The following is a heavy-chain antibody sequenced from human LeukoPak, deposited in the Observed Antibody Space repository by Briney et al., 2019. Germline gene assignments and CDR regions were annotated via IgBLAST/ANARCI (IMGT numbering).Heavy chain of an antibody. CDR2: IYYSGST. Sequence: SETLPLTCTVSGGSISSYYWSWIRQPPGKGLEWIGYIYYSGSTNCNPSFKSRVTISVDTSKNQFSLKLSSVTAADTAVYYCARIVAGTWSFDYWGQGTLVTVSP. J-gene: IGHJ4*02. CDR3: ARIVAGTWSFDY. V-gene: IGHV4-59*01. D-gene: IGHD6-19*01. CDR1: GGSISSYY.